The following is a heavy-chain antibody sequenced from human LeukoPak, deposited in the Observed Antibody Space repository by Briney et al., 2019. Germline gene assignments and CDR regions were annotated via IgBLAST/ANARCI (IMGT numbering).Heavy chain of an antibody. J-gene: IGHJ4*02. V-gene: IGHV3-9*01. CDR2: ISWNSGSI. CDR1: GFTFDDYA. Sequence: GRSLRLSCAASGFTFDDYAMRWVRHAPGKGLEWVSGISWNSGSIIYADSVKGRFTISSDNAKNSLYLQMNSLRAEDTALYYCAKGRGGIAAALDYWGQGTLVTVSS. D-gene: IGHD6-13*01. CDR3: AKGRGGIAAALDY.